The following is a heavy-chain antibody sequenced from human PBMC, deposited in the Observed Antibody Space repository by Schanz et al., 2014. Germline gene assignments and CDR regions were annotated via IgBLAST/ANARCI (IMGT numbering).Heavy chain of an antibody. CDR2: IKSDGSST. J-gene: IGHJ6*03. Sequence: EVQLVESGGGLVQPGGSLRLSCAASGFTFSSYWMHWVRQVPGKGLVWVSRIKSDGSSTSYADSVKGRFTISRDNAKNTLYLQMNSLRAEDTAVYYCAKGPYYYYYMDVWGNGTTGTVSS. CDR1: GFTFSSYW. CDR3: AKGPYYYYYMDV. V-gene: IGHV3-74*01.